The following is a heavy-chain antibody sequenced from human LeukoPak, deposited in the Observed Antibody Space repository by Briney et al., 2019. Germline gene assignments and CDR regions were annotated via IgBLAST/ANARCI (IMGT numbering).Heavy chain of an antibody. CDR2: IYPGDSDT. J-gene: IGHJ4*02. V-gene: IGHV5-51*01. CDR1: GYSFTSYW. CDR3: ARHRAAAEGGALDY. Sequence: GESLQISCKGSGYSFTSYWIGWVRQMPGKGLEWMGIIYPGDSDTRYSPSFQVQVTISADKAISAAYLQWSSLKASDNAIYYCARHRAAAEGGALDYWGQGTLVTVSA. D-gene: IGHD6-13*01.